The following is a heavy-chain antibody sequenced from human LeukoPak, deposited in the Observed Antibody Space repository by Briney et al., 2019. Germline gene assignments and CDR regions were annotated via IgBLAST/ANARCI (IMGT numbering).Heavy chain of an antibody. CDR3: AKWGDYDVLTGYYDSDY. CDR2: VSGRDDST. J-gene: IGHJ4*02. V-gene: IGHV3-23*01. Sequence: GGSLRLSCAASGFSFSNYAMSWVRQVPGKGLEWVSAVSGRDDSTYYADSVKGRFTISRDTSKNTLYLQMNSLRAEDTAVYYCAKWGDYDVLTGYYDSDYWGQGTLVTVSS. CDR1: GFSFSNYA. D-gene: IGHD3-9*01.